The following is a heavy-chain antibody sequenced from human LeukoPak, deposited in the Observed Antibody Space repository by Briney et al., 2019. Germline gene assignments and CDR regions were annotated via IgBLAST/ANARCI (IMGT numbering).Heavy chain of an antibody. V-gene: IGHV3-48*03. CDR1: GFTFNNXX. J-gene: IGHJ4*02. CDR3: AEDGAGTTKYLDN. CDR2: ISSSGDII. Sequence: GGSLRLSCAXSGFTFNNXXXXXXXXAPEXXXXXXSYISSSGDIIYYADSVKGRFTISRDXXKNSLYLEMSSLRADDTAVYYCAEDGAGTTKYLDNWGQGTLVTVSS. D-gene: IGHD1-1*01.